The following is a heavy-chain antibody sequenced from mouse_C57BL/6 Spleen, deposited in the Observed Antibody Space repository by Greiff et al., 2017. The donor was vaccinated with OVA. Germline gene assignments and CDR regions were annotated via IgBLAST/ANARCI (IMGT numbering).Heavy chain of an antibody. CDR2: INPNYGTT. V-gene: IGHV1-39*01. D-gene: IGHD1-1*01. Sequence: LQESGPELVKPGASVKISCKASGYSFTDYNMNWVKQSNGTSLEWIGVINPNYGTTSYHQKFKGKATLTVDQSSSTAYMQLNSLTSEDSAVYYCARDGGSSVWYCDVWGTGTTVTVSS. J-gene: IGHJ1*03. CDR1: GYSFTDYN. CDR3: ARDGGSSVWYCDV.